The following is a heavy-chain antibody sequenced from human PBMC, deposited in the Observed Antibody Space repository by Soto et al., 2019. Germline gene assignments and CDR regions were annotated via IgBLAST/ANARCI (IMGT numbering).Heavy chain of an antibody. CDR2: ISGSGVRT. CDR1: GFTFTKSA. CDR3: AEDHPDSGDLGPFDS. D-gene: IGHD1-26*01. J-gene: IGHJ4*02. Sequence: DVQLLESGGGLVQPGGSLRLSCAASGFTFTKSAMNWVRQAPGKGLEWVAAISGSGVRTYYADSVQGRFTISRDNARNTVTLQMNSLRLEDTALYYCAEDHPDSGDLGPFDSWGQGDLVTVSS. V-gene: IGHV3-23*01.